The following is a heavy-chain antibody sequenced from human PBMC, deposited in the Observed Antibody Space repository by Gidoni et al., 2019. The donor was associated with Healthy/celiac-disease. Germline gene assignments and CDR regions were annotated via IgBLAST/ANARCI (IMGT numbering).Heavy chain of an antibody. V-gene: IGHV1-18*01. CDR1: GYTFTSYG. D-gene: IGHD2-2*01. CDR3: ASNRLGYCSSTSCYLPLDFDY. J-gene: IGHJ4*02. Sequence: QVQLVQSGAEVKKPGASVKVSCKASGYTFTSYGISWVRQAPGQGLEWMGWISAYNGNTNYAQKLQGRVTMTTDTSTSTAYMELRSLRSDDTAVYYCASNRLGYCSSTSCYLPLDFDYWGQGTLVTVSS. CDR2: ISAYNGNT.